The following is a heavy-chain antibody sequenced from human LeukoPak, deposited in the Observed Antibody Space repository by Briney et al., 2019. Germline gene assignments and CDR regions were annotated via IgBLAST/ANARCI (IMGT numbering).Heavy chain of an antibody. V-gene: IGHV3-23*01. D-gene: IGHD3-16*02. CDR1: GFTFSSYA. Sequence: GGSLRLSCAASGFTFSSYAMSWVRQAPGKGLEWVSAISGSGGSTYYADSVKGRFTISRGNSKNTLYLQMNSLRAEDTAVYYCAKDGTITFGGVIVMPNYYFDYWGQGTLVTVSS. CDR3: AKDGTITFGGVIVMPNYYFDY. J-gene: IGHJ4*02. CDR2: ISGSGGST.